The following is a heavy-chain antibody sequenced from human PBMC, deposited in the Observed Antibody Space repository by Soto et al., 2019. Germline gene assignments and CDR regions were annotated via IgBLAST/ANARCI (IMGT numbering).Heavy chain of an antibody. CDR3: AKDIAAAGTTATDYYGMDV. J-gene: IGHJ6*02. CDR1: GFTFSSYA. D-gene: IGHD6-13*01. CDR2: ISGSGGST. Sequence: GSLRLSCAASGFTFSSYAMSWVRQAPGKGLEWVSAISGSGGSTYYADSVKGRFTISRDNSKNTLYLQMNSLRAEDTAVYYCAKDIAAAGTTATDYYGMDVWGQGTTVTV. V-gene: IGHV3-23*01.